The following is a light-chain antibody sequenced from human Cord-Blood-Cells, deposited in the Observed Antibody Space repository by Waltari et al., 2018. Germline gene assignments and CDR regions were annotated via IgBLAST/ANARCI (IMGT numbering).Light chain of an antibody. J-gene: IGKJ1*01. CDR2: KAS. CDR3: QQYRT. Sequence: DIQMTQSPSTLSASVGDRVTITCRASQSISSWLAWYQQKPGKAPKLLIYKASSLESGVPVRFSGSGSGTEFTLTISSLQPDDFATYYCQQYRTFGQGTKVEIK. V-gene: IGKV1-5*03. CDR1: QSISSW.